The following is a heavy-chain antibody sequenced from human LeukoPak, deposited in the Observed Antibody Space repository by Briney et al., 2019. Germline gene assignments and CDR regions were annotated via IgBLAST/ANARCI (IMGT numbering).Heavy chain of an antibody. CDR2: ISGDASVS. D-gene: IGHD6-13*01. Sequence: PGGSLRLSCAGSGFTFRFYAMTWVRQAPGKGLEWVSGISGDASVSKHADSVKGRFNISRDNSKSTLYLQLNTLRVEDTAIYYCAKAYSSSLYGDAFHIWGQGTMVTVSP. J-gene: IGHJ3*02. V-gene: IGHV3-23*01. CDR3: AKAYSSSLYGDAFHI. CDR1: GFTFRFYA.